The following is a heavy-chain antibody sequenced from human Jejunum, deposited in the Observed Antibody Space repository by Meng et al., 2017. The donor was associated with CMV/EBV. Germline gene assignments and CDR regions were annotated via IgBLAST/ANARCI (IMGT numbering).Heavy chain of an antibody. V-gene: IGHV3-53*01. Sequence: AASGFSVSSNYLSWVRQAPGKGLEWVAVVYTDGDTYHADSVKGRFTMSRDNSQNTLYLQMNNLRADDTAVYYCARDRTGSYYGTDVWGRGTTVTVSS. CDR3: ARDRTGSYYGTDV. CDR1: GFSVSSNY. CDR2: VYTDGDT. D-gene: IGHD2-15*01. J-gene: IGHJ6*02.